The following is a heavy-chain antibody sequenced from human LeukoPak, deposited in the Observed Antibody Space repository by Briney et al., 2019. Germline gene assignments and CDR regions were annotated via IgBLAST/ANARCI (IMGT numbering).Heavy chain of an antibody. Sequence: ASVKVSCKASGYTFTGYYMHWVRQAPGQGLEWMGWINPNSGGTNYAQKFQGRVTMTRDTSISTAYMELSRLRSDDTAVYYCAKNYYDYVWGGEPYYYYYMDVWGKGTTVTVSS. J-gene: IGHJ6*03. D-gene: IGHD3-16*01. V-gene: IGHV1-2*02. CDR1: GYTFTGYY. CDR3: AKNYYDYVWGGEPYYYYYMDV. CDR2: INPNSGGT.